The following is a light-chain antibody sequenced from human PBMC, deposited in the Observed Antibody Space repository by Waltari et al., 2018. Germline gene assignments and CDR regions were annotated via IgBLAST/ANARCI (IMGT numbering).Light chain of an antibody. CDR3: QAWDSGVAGV. V-gene: IGLV3-1*01. CDR1: ELEKKY. Sequence: SYDLIQSPSVSVSPGQTATITCSGDELEKKYVCWYQQKPGQSPVLVIYEDVRRPSEIPQRFSGSNSGNTATLTISGTQPMDEADCYCQAWDSGVAGVFGTGTKVTVL. CDR2: EDV. J-gene: IGLJ1*01.